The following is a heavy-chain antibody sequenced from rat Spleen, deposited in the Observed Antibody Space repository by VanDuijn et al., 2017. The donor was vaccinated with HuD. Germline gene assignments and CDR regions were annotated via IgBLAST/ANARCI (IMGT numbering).Heavy chain of an antibody. D-gene: IGHD1-12*01. Sequence: EVQLVESGGGLVQPGSPLKLSCAASGFTFSSNWLNWIRQAPGKGLEWVATISYDGSSTYYRDSVKGRFTISRDIAKTTLYLHMNSLRSEDTATYYCTRGTYYRHWGQGVMVTVSS. V-gene: IGHV5-29*01. CDR3: TRGTYYRH. J-gene: IGHJ2*01. CDR1: GFTFSSNW. CDR2: ISYDGSST.